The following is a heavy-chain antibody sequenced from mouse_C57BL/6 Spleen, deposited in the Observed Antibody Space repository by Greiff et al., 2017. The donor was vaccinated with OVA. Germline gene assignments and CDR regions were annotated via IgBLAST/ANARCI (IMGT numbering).Heavy chain of an antibody. CDR2: ISDGGSYT. CDR1: GITFSSYA. J-gene: IGHJ4*01. CDR3: GFAMGY. V-gene: IGHV5-4*01. Sequence: EVQGVESGGGLVKPGGSLKLSCAASGITFSSYAMSWVRKTPEKRMEWVATISDGGSYTYNPDNVKGRLTISSDNANNKLYLQMSHLKSEDTAMYYCGFAMGYWGQGTSVTVSS.